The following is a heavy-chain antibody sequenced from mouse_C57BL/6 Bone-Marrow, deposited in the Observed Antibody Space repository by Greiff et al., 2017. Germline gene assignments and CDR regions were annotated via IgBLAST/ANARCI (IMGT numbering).Heavy chain of an antibody. V-gene: IGHV8-12*01. CDR3: ARRAYYDYGYAMDY. Sequence: QVTLKECGPGILQSSQTLSLTCSFSGFSLSTSGMGVSWIRQPSGKGLEWLAHIYWDDDKRYNPSLKSRLTISKDTSRNQVFLKITSVDTADTATYYCARRAYYDYGYAMDYWGQGTSVTVSS. CDR1: GFSLSTSGMG. J-gene: IGHJ4*01. D-gene: IGHD2-4*01. CDR2: IYWDDDK.